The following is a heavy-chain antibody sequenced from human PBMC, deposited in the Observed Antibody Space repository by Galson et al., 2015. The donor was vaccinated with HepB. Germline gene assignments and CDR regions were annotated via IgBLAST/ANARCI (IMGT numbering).Heavy chain of an antibody. D-gene: IGHD3-10*01. V-gene: IGHV3-23*01. CDR1: GFTFSSYA. CDR2: ISGSGGST. CDR3: AKPMVRGPYYYYYGMDV. Sequence: SLRLSCAASGFTFSSYAMSWVRQAPGKGLEWVSAISGSGGSTYYADSVKGRFTISRDNSKNTLYLQMNSLRAEDTAVYYCAKPMVRGPYYYYYGMDVWGQGTTVTVSS. J-gene: IGHJ6*02.